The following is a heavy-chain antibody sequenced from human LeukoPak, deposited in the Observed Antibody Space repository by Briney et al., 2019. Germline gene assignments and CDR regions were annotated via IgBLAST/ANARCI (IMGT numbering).Heavy chain of an antibody. J-gene: IGHJ6*03. CDR2: IYYSGST. V-gene: IGHV4-39*01. CDR1: GGSISSSSYY. CDR3: ARAPELWFGELISYYYYYMDV. Sequence: PSETLSLTCTVSGGSISSSSYYWGWIRQPPRKGLEWIGSIYYSGSTYYNPSLKSRVTISVDTSKNQFSLKLSSVTAADTAVYYCARAPELWFGELISYYYYYMDVWGKGTTVTVS. D-gene: IGHD3-10*01.